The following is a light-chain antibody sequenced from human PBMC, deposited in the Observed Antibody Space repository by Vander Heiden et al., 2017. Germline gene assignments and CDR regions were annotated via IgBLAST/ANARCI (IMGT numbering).Light chain of an antibody. CDR2: DNN. V-gene: IGLV1-51*01. CDR1: SSNIGNNY. CDR3: GTWDSSLSAGVV. Sequence: QSVLPQPPSVSAAPGQKVTISCSGSSSNIGNNYVSWYQQLPGTAPKLLIYDNNKRPSGIPDRFSGSKSGTSATLGITGLQTGDEADYYCGTWDSSLSAGVVFGGGTKLTVL. J-gene: IGLJ2*01.